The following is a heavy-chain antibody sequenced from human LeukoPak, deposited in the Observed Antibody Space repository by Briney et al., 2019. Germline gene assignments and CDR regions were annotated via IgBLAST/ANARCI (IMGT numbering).Heavy chain of an antibody. J-gene: IGHJ2*01. V-gene: IGHV3-23*01. CDR2: SGADDGTT. CDR3: SKALNYWYFDL. Sequence: GGSLRLSCAASGFTFSSYDMSWVRQPPGKGLEWVSASGADDGTTYADSVQGRCTISRDHSKNTLYLQMNSLRVEDTATWYCSKALNYWYFDLWGRGSLVTVSS. CDR1: GFTFSSYD.